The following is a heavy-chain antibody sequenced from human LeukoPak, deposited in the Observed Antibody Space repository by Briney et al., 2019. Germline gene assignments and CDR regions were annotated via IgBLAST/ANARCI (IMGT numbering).Heavy chain of an antibody. V-gene: IGHV1-2*02. CDR3: ASHDYYDSIRAFDY. CDR2: INPNSGGT. D-gene: IGHD3-22*01. J-gene: IGHJ4*02. CDR1: GYTFTAYY. Sequence: ASVKVSCKAFGYTFTAYYMHWVRQAPGQGLEWMGWINPNSGGTNYAQKFQGRVTMTRDTSISTAYMELSRLRSDDTAVYYCASHDYYDSIRAFDYWGQGTLVTVSS.